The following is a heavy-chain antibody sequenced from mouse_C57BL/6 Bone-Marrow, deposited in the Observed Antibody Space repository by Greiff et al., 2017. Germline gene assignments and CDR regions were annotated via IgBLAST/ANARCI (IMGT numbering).Heavy chain of an antibody. V-gene: IGHV8-12*01. D-gene: IGHD3-2*02. CDR1: GFLLSTSGLG. CDR2: IYWDDDK. J-gene: IGHJ4*01. CDR3: ARRARVSGPGAMDY. Sequence: QVTLKVCGPGILQSSQTLSLTCSFSGFLLSTSGLGVSWIRQPSGKGLEWLAHIYWDDDKRYNPSLKSRLTISKDTSRNQVFLKIASVDTADTATYYCARRARVSGPGAMDYWGQGTSVTVSS.